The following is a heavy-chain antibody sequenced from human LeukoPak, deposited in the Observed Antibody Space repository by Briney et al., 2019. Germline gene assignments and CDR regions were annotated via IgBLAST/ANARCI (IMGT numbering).Heavy chain of an antibody. CDR2: ITSGNSK. D-gene: IGHD6-13*01. Sequence: GGSLRLSCAASGFTFSDYYMNWIRQAPGKGLEWVSYITSGNSKYYADSVKGRFTISRDNAKNSLYLQMNSLRAEDTAVYYCARDALAAAGPWYFDYWGQGTLVTVSS. CDR1: GFTFSDYY. CDR3: ARDALAAAGPWYFDY. V-gene: IGHV3-69-1*01. J-gene: IGHJ4*02.